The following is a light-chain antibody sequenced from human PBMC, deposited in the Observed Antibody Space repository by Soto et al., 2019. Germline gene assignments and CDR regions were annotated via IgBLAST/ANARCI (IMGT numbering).Light chain of an antibody. Sequence: EIVLTQSPGTLSLSPGERATLSCRASQSVSSSYLAWYQQKPGQAPRLLIYGVSSRATGIPDRFSGSGSGTDFSLTISRLEPEDFAVYYCHQYGSSPTFGGGTKVEIK. CDR2: GVS. V-gene: IGKV3-20*01. J-gene: IGKJ4*01. CDR1: QSVSSSY. CDR3: HQYGSSPT.